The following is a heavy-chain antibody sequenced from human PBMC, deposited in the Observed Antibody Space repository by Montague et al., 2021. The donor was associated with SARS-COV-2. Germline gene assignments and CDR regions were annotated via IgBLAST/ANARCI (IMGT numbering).Heavy chain of an antibody. CDR2: IYTSGST. CDR3: ARESLHLTGYYNDYFGY. V-gene: IGHV4-61*02. Sequence: TLSLTCTVSGGSISSGSYYWNWIRQPAGKGLEWIGRIYTSGSTDYNPSLKSRVTISVDTSKNQFSLKLSSVTAADTAVYYCARESLHLTGYYNDYFGYWGQGTLVTVSS. D-gene: IGHD3-9*01. J-gene: IGHJ4*02. CDR1: GGSISSGSYY.